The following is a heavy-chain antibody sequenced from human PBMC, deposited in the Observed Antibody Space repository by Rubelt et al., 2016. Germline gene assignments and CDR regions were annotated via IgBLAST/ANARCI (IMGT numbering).Heavy chain of an antibody. D-gene: IGHD3-10*01. Sequence: QLQLQESGPGLVKPSETLSLTCTASDGFISSSYYWGWIRQPPGKGLEWIGRISYSGTTYSNPAVKSRVTISVDTSKNQFSLELGSVTAAATAVYYCARQEIPLFGADGMDVWGQGTTVTVSS. CDR1: DGFISSSYY. J-gene: IGHJ6*02. V-gene: IGHV4-39*07. CDR3: ARQEIPLFGADGMDV. CDR2: ISYSGTT.